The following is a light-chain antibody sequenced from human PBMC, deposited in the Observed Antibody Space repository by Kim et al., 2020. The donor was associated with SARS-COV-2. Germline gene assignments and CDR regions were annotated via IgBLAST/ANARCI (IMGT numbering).Light chain of an antibody. J-gene: IGKJ2*01. CDR1: QSVSSTY. CDR2: GAS. Sequence: EIVLTQSPATLSLSPGERATLSCRASQSVSSTYLAWYQQKPGQAPRLLIYGASNRATGIPDRFSGSGSGTDFTLTISRLEPEDSAVYFCQHYGDSRYTFGQGTKLEI. V-gene: IGKV3-20*01. CDR3: QHYGDSRYT.